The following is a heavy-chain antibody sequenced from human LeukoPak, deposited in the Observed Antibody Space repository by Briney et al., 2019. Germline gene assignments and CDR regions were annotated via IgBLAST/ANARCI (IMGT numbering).Heavy chain of an antibody. V-gene: IGHV3-53*01. D-gene: IGHD3-22*01. CDR1: GFTVSSNY. Sequence: GGSLRLSCAASGFTVSSNYMSWVRHAPGKGLEWVSVIYSGGSTYYADSVKGRFTISRDNSKNTLYLQMNSLRAEDTAVYYCARETYDSSGSMNWGQGTLVTVSS. J-gene: IGHJ4*02. CDR3: ARETYDSSGSMN. CDR2: IYSGGST.